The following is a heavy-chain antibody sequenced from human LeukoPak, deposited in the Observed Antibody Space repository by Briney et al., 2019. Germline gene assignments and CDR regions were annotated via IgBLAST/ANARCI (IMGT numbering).Heavy chain of an antibody. CDR2: ISAYNGNT. CDR1: GYTFTSYG. D-gene: IGHD6-13*01. V-gene: IGHV1-18*01. J-gene: IGHJ4*02. CDR3: ARGPGGAAAGAFDY. Sequence: ASVKVSCTASGYTFTSYGISWVRQAPGQGLEWMGWISAYNGNTNYAQKLKGRVTMTTDKSTSTAYMELKSLRSDDTAVYYCARGPGGAAAGAFDYWGQGTLVTVSS.